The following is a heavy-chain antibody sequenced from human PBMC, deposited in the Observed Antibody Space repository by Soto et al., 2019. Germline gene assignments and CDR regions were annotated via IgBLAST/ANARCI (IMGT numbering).Heavy chain of an antibody. CDR1: GYPFTDYF. J-gene: IGHJ4*02. V-gene: IGHV1-46*01. D-gene: IGHD2-21*02. Sequence: ASVKVSCNTSGYPFTDYFIHGVRQSPLHWLEWMGIISLYHHSTSYAQKFQGRLTVTADTSTTTVYMDLSSLTSEDSAVYWCARELYSCGGDCPYYMDYWGQGTLVTVSS. CDR2: ISLYHHST. CDR3: ARELYSCGGDCPYYMDY.